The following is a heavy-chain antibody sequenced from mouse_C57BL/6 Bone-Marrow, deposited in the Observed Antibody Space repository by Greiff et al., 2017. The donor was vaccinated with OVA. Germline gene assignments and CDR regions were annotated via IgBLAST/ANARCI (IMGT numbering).Heavy chain of an antibody. CDR1: GYTFTNYW. V-gene: IGHV1-63*01. Sequence: QVQLQQSGAELVRPGPSVKMSCKASGYTFTNYWIGWAKQRPGHGLEWIGDIYPGGGYTNYNEKFKGKATLTADKSSSTAYMQFSSLTSEDSAIYYCAVYYGYDVFAYWGQGTLVTVSA. CDR2: IYPGGGYT. J-gene: IGHJ3*01. CDR3: AVYYGYDVFAY. D-gene: IGHD2-2*01.